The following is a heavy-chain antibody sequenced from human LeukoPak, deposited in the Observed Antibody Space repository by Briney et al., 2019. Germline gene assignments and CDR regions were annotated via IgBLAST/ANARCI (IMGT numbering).Heavy chain of an antibody. D-gene: IGHD2-2*01. Sequence: SETLSLTCTVSGGSISSSSYYWGWIRQPPGKGLEWIGSIYYSGSTYYNPSLKSRVTISVDTSKNQFSLKLSSVTAADTAVYYCASTLVVLPYFADSGGGTLVSVSS. CDR3: ASTLVVLPYFAD. J-gene: IGHJ4*01. V-gene: IGHV4-39*01. CDR2: IYYSGST. CDR1: GGSISSSSYY.